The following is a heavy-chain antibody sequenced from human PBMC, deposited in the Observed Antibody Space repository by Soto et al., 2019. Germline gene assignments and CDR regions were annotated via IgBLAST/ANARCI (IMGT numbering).Heavy chain of an antibody. CDR3: AKDRERWLQFGYFDY. V-gene: IGHV3-23*01. CDR2: ISGSGGST. CDR1: GFTFSSYA. D-gene: IGHD5-12*01. J-gene: IGHJ4*02. Sequence: GESLKISCAASGFTFSSYAMSWVRQAPGKGLEWVSAISGSGGSTYYADSVKGRFTISRDNSKNTLYLQMNSLRAEDTAVYYCAKDRERWLQFGYFDYWGQGTLVTVSS.